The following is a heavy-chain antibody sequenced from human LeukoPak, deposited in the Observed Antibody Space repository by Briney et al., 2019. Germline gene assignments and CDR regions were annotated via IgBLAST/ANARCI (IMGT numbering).Heavy chain of an antibody. V-gene: IGHV4-39*01. CDR2: VYYSGST. J-gene: IGHJ1*01. CDR1: GGSICSNPYY. CDR3: ARTYGDYLSNIQH. Sequence: SETLSLTCTVSGGSICSNPYYWGWIRQPPGKGLEWIGSVYYSGSTYYHPSLRGRVTISVDTSKNQFSLKLSSVTAADTAVYYCARTYGDYLSNIQHWGQGTLVTVSS. D-gene: IGHD4-17*01.